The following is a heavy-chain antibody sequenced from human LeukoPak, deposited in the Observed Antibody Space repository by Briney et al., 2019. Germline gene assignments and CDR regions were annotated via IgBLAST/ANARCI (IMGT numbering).Heavy chain of an antibody. V-gene: IGHV4-59*01. CDR2: ISDIGSI. CDR1: GGSISSYY. Sequence: SETLSLTCTVSGGSISSYYWSWIRQPPGKGLEWIAYISDIGSINYNPSLKSRVTISLDTSKNQSSLKLSSVTAADTAVYYCARVGLDYGDYYFDYWGQGTLVTVSS. J-gene: IGHJ4*02. D-gene: IGHD4-17*01. CDR3: ARVGLDYGDYYFDY.